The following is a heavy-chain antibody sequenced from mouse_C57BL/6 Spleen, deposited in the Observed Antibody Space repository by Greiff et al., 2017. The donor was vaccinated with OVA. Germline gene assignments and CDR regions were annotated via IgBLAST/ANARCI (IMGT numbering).Heavy chain of an antibody. CDR2: INPSSGYT. CDR3: ARSPNWEDAMDY. V-gene: IGHV1-4*01. Sequence: VKLMESGAELARPGASVKMSCKASGYTFTSYTMHWVKQRPGQGLEWIGYINPSSGYTKYNQKFKDKATLTADKSSSTAYMQLSSLTSEDSAVYYCARSPNWEDAMDYWGQGTSVTVSS. CDR1: GYTFTSYT. J-gene: IGHJ4*01. D-gene: IGHD4-1*02.